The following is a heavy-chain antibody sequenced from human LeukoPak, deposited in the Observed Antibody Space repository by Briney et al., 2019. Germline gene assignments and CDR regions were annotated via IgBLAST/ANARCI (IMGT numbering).Heavy chain of an antibody. CDR3: AKTRGSSGWVLDY. J-gene: IGHJ4*02. V-gene: IGHV3-53*01. CDR2: VFGGGGT. CDR1: GLSVSSTF. D-gene: IGHD6-19*01. Sequence: PGGSLRLSCAASGLSVSSTFMSWVRQTPGKGLEWVSSVFGGGGTRYADSVMGRFTISRDNSKSKLYLQMNSLRAEDTAVYYCAKTRGSSGWVLDYWGQGTLVTVSS.